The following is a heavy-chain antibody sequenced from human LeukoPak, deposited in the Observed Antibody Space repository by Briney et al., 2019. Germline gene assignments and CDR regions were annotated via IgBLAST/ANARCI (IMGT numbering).Heavy chain of an antibody. Sequence: PSETLSLTCTVSGGSISSGSYYWSWIRQPAGKGLEWIGRIYTSGSTNYNPSLKSRVTISVDTSKNQFSLKLSSVTAADTAVYYCARHRPVAGSRWFDPWGQGTLVTVSS. J-gene: IGHJ5*02. CDR3: ARHRPVAGSRWFDP. CDR1: GGSISSGSYY. CDR2: IYTSGST. D-gene: IGHD6-19*01. V-gene: IGHV4-61*02.